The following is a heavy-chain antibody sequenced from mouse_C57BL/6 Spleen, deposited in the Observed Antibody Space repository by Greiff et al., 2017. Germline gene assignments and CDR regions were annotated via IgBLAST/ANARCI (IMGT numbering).Heavy chain of an antibody. D-gene: IGHD1-1*01. Sequence: EVQLVESGGGLVQPGGSLKLSCAASGFTFSDYYMYWVRQTPEKRLEWVAYISNGGGSTYYPDPVKGRFTISRDNAKTTLYLQMSLLKSEDTAMYYCARLPLYYGSSYWYFDVWGTGTTVTVSS. J-gene: IGHJ1*03. CDR3: ARLPLYYGSSYWYFDV. V-gene: IGHV5-12*01. CDR2: ISNGGGST. CDR1: GFTFSDYY.